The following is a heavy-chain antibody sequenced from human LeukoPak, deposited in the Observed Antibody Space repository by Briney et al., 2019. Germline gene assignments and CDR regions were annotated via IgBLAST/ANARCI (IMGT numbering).Heavy chain of an antibody. V-gene: IGHV4-59*12. CDR2: IYYSGST. D-gene: IGHD2-2*02. CDR1: GGSFSGYY. J-gene: IGHJ4*02. Sequence: SETLSLTCAVYGGSFSGYYWSWIRQPPGKGLEWIGYIYYSGSTNYNPSLKSRVTISVDTSKNQFSLKLSSVTAADTAVYYCARGTVVPAAIGLDYWGQGTLVTVSS. CDR3: ARGTVVPAAIGLDY.